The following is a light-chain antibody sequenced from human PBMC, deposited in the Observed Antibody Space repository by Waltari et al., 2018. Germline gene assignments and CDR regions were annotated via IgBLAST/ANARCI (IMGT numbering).Light chain of an antibody. CDR2: GNS. J-gene: IGLJ3*02. Sequence: QSVLTQPPSVSGAPGQGVTISCTGSSSNIGAGYDVHWYQQLPGTAPKPLIYGNSNRPSGVPDRFSGSKSGTSASLAITGLQAEDEADYYCQSYDSSLSGSVFGGGTKLTVL. CDR3: QSYDSSLSGSV. CDR1: SSNIGAGYD. V-gene: IGLV1-40*01.